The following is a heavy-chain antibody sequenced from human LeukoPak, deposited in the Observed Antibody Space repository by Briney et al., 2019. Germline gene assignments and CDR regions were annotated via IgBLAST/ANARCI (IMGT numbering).Heavy chain of an antibody. J-gene: IGHJ5*02. D-gene: IGHD3-10*01. Sequence: SETLSLTCTVSGGSISSSSYYWGWIRQPPGKGLEWIGSIYYSGSTYYNPSLKSRVTISVDTSKNQFSLKLSSVTAADTAVYYCARQRGITMVRGALTNWFDPWGQGTLVTVSS. V-gene: IGHV4-39*01. CDR3: ARQRGITMVRGALTNWFDP. CDR1: GGSISSSSYY. CDR2: IYYSGST.